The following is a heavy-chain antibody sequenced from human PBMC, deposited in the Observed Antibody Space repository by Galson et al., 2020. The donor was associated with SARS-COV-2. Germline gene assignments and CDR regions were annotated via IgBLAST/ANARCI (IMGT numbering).Heavy chain of an antibody. J-gene: IGHJ4*02. CDR1: GFTVSSNW. V-gene: IGHV3-7*01. D-gene: IGHD3-10*01. CDR2: IKQDGSEK. Sequence: PGRSLRLSCAASGFTVSSNWMSWVRQAPGKGLEWVANIKQDGSEKYYVDSVKGRFTISRDNAKNSLYLQMNSLRAEDTAVYYCAREGLRGGDYWGQGTLVTVSS. CDR3: AREGLRGGDY.